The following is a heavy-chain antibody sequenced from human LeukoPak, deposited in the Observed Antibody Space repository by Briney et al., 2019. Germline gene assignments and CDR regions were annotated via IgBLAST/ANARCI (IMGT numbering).Heavy chain of an antibody. CDR2: VSYDGSYK. Sequence: GRSLRLSCAASGFTFRNYAIHWVRQAPGKGLEWVAVVSYDGSYKYYADSVKGRFTISRDNSKNTLYLQMNSLRAEDTAVYYCASQAGGGSGSYYYWGQGTLVTVSS. V-gene: IGHV3-30*04. CDR1: GFTFRNYA. J-gene: IGHJ4*02. D-gene: IGHD3-10*01. CDR3: ASQAGGGSGSYYY.